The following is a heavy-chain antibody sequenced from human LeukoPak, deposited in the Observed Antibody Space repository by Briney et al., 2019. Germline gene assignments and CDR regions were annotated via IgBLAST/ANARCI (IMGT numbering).Heavy chain of an antibody. CDR3: ARDGSSSGWFDP. J-gene: IGHJ5*02. CDR2: IIPIFGTA. V-gene: IGHV1-69*13. CDR1: GGTFSSYA. D-gene: IGHD6-6*01. Sequence: SVKVSCKASGGTFSSYAISWVRQAPGQGLEWMGGIIPIFGTANYAQKFQGRVTITADESTSTAYMELSSLRSEDTAVYHCARDGSSSGWFDPWGQGTLVTVSS.